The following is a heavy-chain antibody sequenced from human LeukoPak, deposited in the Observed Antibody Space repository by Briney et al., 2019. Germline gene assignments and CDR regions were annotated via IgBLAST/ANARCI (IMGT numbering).Heavy chain of an antibody. Sequence: WETLSLTCTVYGRSFRGYHWSWTPQPPGKGLEWIGEINHSGSLNQHPPLQSRVTKTEDQSKNHFSLKLSSVTAADSAVYYCARWGSSWVLTRAFDSWGEGTMVTVSS. CDR1: GRSFRGYH. CDR3: ARWGSSWVLTRAFDS. CDR2: INHSGSL. D-gene: IGHD6-13*01. J-gene: IGHJ3*02. V-gene: IGHV4-34*01.